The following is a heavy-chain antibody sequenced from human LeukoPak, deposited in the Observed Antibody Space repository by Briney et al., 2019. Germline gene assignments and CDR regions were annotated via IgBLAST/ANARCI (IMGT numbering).Heavy chain of an antibody. V-gene: IGHV3-13*01. CDR1: GFTFSSYE. Sequence: GGSLRLSCAASGFTFSSYEMQWVRQSAGKGLEWVSAVGVVGDTFYTGSVKGRFTISRENAENSFFLQMNSLRAGDTAVYYCAREGRVSSADAFDLWGQGTMATVSS. CDR3: AREGRVSSADAFDL. CDR2: VGVVGDT. D-gene: IGHD3-16*01. J-gene: IGHJ3*01.